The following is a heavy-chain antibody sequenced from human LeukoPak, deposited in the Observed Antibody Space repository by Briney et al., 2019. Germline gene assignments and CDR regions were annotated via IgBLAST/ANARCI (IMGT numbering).Heavy chain of an antibody. D-gene: IGHD2-2*03. CDR2: IIPILGIA. Sequence: SVKVSCKASGGTFSSYTISWVRQAPGQGLEWMGRIIPILGIANYAQKFQGRVTITADKFTSTAYMELSSLRSEDTAVYYCARPQGGYCSSTSCYGIYYYGMDVWGKGTTVTVSS. V-gene: IGHV1-69*02. CDR1: GGTFSSYT. J-gene: IGHJ6*04. CDR3: ARPQGGYCSSTSCYGIYYYGMDV.